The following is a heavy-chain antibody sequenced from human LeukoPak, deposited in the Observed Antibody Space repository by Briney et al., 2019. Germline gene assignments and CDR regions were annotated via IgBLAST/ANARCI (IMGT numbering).Heavy chain of an antibody. D-gene: IGHD3-10*01. Sequence: PGGSLRLSCAASGFTFSSYGMHWVRQAPGKGLEWVAIISYDGSNKYYADSVKGRFTISRDNSKNTLYLQMNSLRAEDTAVYYCAKGEELLWFGELSPRAYYYYGMDVWGQGTMVTVSS. CDR2: ISYDGSNK. J-gene: IGHJ6*02. CDR3: AKGEELLWFGELSPRAYYYYGMDV. V-gene: IGHV3-30*18. CDR1: GFTFSSYG.